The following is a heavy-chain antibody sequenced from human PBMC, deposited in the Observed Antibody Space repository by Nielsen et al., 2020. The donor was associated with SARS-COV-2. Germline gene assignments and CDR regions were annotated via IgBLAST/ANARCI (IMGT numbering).Heavy chain of an antibody. Sequence: ASVKVSCKASGYTFTSYGISWVRQAPGQGLEWMGWISAYNGNTNYAQKLQGRVTMTTDTSTSTAYMELRSLRSDDTAVYYCARALYYYGSGSYYVYYYGMDVWGQGTTVTVSS. CDR2: ISAYNGNT. D-gene: IGHD3-10*01. CDR1: GYTFTSYG. CDR3: ARALYYYGSGSYYVYYYGMDV. V-gene: IGHV1-18*01. J-gene: IGHJ6*02.